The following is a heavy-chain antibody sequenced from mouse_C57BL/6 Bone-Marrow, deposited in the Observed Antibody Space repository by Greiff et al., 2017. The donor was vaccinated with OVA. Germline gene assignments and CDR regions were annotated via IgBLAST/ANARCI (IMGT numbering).Heavy chain of an antibody. V-gene: IGHV1-72*01. CDR1: GYTFTSYW. CDR2: IHPNSGGT. D-gene: IGHD2-3*01. CDR3: AREEDGYYGFAY. J-gene: IGHJ3*01. Sequence: QVQLQQPGAELVKPGASVKLSCKASGYTFTSYWMHWVKQRPGRGLEWIGRIHPNSGGTKYNEKFKSKSTLTVDKPSSTAYMQLRSLTSEDSAVYYCAREEDGYYGFAYWGKGTLVTVAA.